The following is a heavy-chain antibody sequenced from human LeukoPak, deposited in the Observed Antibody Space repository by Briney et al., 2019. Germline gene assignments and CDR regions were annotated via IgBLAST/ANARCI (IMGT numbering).Heavy chain of an antibody. CDR2: IIPILGIA. Sequence: SVKVSCKASGGSFSSYTISWVRQAPGQGLEWMGRIIPILGIANYAQKFQGRVTITADKSTSTAYMELSSLRSEDTAVYYCARDQSDFWSGYYYYYYYYMDVWGKGTTVTVSS. V-gene: IGHV1-69*04. CDR3: ARDQSDFWSGYYYYYYYYMDV. D-gene: IGHD3-3*01. J-gene: IGHJ6*03. CDR1: GGSFSSYT.